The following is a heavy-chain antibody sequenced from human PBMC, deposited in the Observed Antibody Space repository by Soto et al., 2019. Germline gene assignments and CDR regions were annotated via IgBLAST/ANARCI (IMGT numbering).Heavy chain of an antibody. CDR1: EFTFSRHW. V-gene: IGHV3-74*01. D-gene: IGHD7-27*01. CDR3: ARDGEQTGDPGDY. J-gene: IGHJ4*02. CDR2: IASDGSSA. Sequence: EVQLVESGGGLVQPGESLRLSCVASEFTFSRHWMHWVRQAPGKGLVWVSRIASDGSSANYADSVKGRFTISRDNAKNTLYLQMNSLRTEDSAVYYCARDGEQTGDPGDYWGQGTLVTVSS.